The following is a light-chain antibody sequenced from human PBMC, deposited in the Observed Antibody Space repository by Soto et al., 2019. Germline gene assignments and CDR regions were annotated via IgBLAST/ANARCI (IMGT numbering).Light chain of an antibody. CDR3: SSFTTSSTLV. CDR2: EAS. Sequence: QSALTQPASVSGSPGQSITISCTGTSSDIGSYNLVSWYQQHPDKAPKLIIYEASERPSGVSNRFSGSKSGNTASLSISGLQTEDEANYYCSSFTTSSTLVFGTGTKLTVL. CDR1: SSDIGSYNL. V-gene: IGLV2-14*02. J-gene: IGLJ1*01.